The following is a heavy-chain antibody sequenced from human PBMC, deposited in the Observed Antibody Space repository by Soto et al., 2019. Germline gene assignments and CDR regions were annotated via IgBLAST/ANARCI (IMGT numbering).Heavy chain of an antibody. CDR2: ISYDGSNK. V-gene: IGHV3-30-3*01. Sequence: PGGSLSLSCAASGFTFSSYAMHWVRQAPGKGLEWVAVISYDGSNKYYADSVKGRFTISRDNSKNTLYLQMNSLRAEDTAVYYCARDRRTGSYFGNLFDYWGQGTLVTVS. CDR1: GFTFSSYA. CDR3: ARDRRTGSYFGNLFDY. J-gene: IGHJ4*02. D-gene: IGHD1-26*01.